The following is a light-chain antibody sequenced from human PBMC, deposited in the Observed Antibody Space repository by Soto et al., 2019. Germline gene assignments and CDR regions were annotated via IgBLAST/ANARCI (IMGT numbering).Light chain of an antibody. CDR2: DSS. CDR1: QSVTKY. J-gene: IGKJ4*01. Sequence: EIVLTQSPDTLSLSPGERATLSCRASQSVTKYLAWYQQKPGQAPRLLIYDSSNRATGIPARFSGSGSGTDFTLTISSLESEDSGIYYCQQRYNWLTFGGGTKVEIK. CDR3: QQRYNWLT. V-gene: IGKV3-11*01.